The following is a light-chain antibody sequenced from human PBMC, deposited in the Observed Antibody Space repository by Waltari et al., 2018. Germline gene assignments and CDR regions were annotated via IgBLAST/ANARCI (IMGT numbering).Light chain of an antibody. CDR1: QSVGNR. Sequence: EIVLTQSPATLSLSPGERATLSCRDSQSVGNRIAWYQQKPGQAPRLLVYDAYKRATGIPARFSGSGSGTDFTLTIGSLEPEDFAVYYCQQRSNWSPALTFGGGTKVDIK. J-gene: IGKJ4*01. V-gene: IGKV3-11*01. CDR3: QQRSNWSPALT. CDR2: DAY.